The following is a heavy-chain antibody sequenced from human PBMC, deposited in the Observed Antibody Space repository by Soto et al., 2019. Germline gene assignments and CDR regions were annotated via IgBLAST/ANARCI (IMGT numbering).Heavy chain of an antibody. CDR2: IYYSGST. Sequence: SETLSLTCTVSGVSISSGGYYWSWIRQHPGKGLEWIGYIYYSGSTYYNPSLKSRVTISVDTSKNQFSLKLSSVTAADTAVYYCARMGDSGYDYSYYYYGMDVWGQGTTVTVSS. D-gene: IGHD5-12*01. CDR1: GVSISSGGYY. V-gene: IGHV4-31*03. J-gene: IGHJ6*02. CDR3: ARMGDSGYDYSYYYYGMDV.